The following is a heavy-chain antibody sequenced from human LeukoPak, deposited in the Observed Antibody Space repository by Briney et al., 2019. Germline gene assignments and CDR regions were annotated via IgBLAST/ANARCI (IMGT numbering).Heavy chain of an antibody. Sequence: SETLSLTCTVSGGSISNSPYYWGWIRQPPGKALGWVGSVYHSGGTYYNPSLRSRVTISADTSKNQFSLKLTSVAAADTAVYYCARTYYYASGSHVDYWGQGILVTVSS. V-gene: IGHV4-39*01. CDR1: GGSISNSPYY. J-gene: IGHJ4*02. CDR2: VYHSGGT. D-gene: IGHD3-10*01. CDR3: ARTYYYASGSHVDY.